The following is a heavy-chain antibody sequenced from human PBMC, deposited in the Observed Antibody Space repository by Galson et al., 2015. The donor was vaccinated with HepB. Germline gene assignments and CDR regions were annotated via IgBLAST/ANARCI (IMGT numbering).Heavy chain of an antibody. Sequence: SLRLSCAASGFTFSSYWMHWVRQVPGKGLVWVSRIHSDGSSTKYADSVKGRFTISRDNAKNTLYLQMNSLRAEDTAAYYYAGYYYDSSAYGYQYFQHWGQGTLVTVSS. V-gene: IGHV3-74*03. CDR2: IHSDGSST. CDR3: AGYYYDSSAYGYQYFQH. CDR1: GFTFSSYW. D-gene: IGHD3-22*01. J-gene: IGHJ1*01.